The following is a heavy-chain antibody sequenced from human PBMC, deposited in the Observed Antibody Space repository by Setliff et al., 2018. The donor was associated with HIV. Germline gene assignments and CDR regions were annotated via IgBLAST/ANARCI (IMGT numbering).Heavy chain of an antibody. CDR1: GGSSSNYS. Sequence: SETLSFTCAVFGGSSSNYSWTWFRQPPGTGLEWIGEINHGGSTNYNSSFKSRVTISVDTPKNLLSLELRSLTAADTAVYYCARDQRLQGVQPPYWYFGLWGRGTLVTVSS. V-gene: IGHV4-34*01. J-gene: IGHJ2*01. CDR3: ARDQRLQGVQPPYWYFGL. D-gene: IGHD2-2*01. CDR2: INHGGST.